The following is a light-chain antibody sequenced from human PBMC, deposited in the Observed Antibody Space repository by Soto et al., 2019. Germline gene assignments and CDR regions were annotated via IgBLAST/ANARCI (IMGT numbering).Light chain of an antibody. CDR3: ATWDDSLNGVV. CDR1: SSNIGRNT. Sequence: QSVLTQPPSASGTPGQRVTFSCSGSSSNIGRNTVNWYQQLPGPAPKLLIYSDNERPSGVPDRFSGSKSGTSASLAISGLRSEDEADYYCATWDDSLNGVVFGGGTKLTV. V-gene: IGLV1-44*01. CDR2: SDN. J-gene: IGLJ2*01.